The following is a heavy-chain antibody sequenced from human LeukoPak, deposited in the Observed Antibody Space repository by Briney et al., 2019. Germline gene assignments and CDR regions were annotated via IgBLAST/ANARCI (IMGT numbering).Heavy chain of an antibody. CDR2: ISGSGGST. Sequence: PGGSLRLSCAASGFTFSSYAMSWVRQAPGKGLEWVSAISGSGGSTYYADSVKGRFTISRDNSKNTLYLQMNSLRAEDTAVYYCAKDRPYYDYVWGSYPRGAFDIWGQGTMVTVSS. J-gene: IGHJ3*02. CDR1: GFTFSSYA. V-gene: IGHV3-23*01. CDR3: AKDRPYYDYVWGSYPRGAFDI. D-gene: IGHD3-16*02.